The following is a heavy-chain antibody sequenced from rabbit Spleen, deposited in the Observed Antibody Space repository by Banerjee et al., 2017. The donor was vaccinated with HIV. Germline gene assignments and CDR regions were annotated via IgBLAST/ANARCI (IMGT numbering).Heavy chain of an antibody. J-gene: IGHJ4*01. Sequence: QEQLEESGGGLVKPEGSLTLTCKASGVSFNDKDVMCWVRQAPGKGLEWIACIDTGSSGFTYVATWAKGRFTISKTSSTTVTLQMTSLTAADTATYFCARSRYYDFDYNGYTYAIPNNLWGPGTLVTVS. V-gene: IGHV1S45*01. CDR2: IDTGSSGFT. CDR3: ARSRYYDFDYNGYTYAIPNNL. D-gene: IGHD6-1*01. CDR1: GVSFNDKDV.